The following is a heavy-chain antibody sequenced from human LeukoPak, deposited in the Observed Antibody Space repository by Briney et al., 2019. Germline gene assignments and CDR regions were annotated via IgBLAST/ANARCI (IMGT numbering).Heavy chain of an antibody. J-gene: IGHJ6*03. Sequence: ASVKVSFTASGYTFTSYAMNWVRQAPGQGLEWMGWINTNTGNPTYAQGFTGRFVFSLDTSVSTAYLQISSLKAEDTAVYYCATYTVVTQNPYYYYMDVWGKGTTVTVSS. CDR2: INTNTGNP. CDR1: GYTFTSYA. V-gene: IGHV7-4-1*02. D-gene: IGHD4-23*01. CDR3: ATYTVVTQNPYYYYMDV.